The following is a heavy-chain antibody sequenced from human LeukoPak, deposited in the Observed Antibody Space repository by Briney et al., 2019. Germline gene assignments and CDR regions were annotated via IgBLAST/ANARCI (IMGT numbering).Heavy chain of an antibody. J-gene: IGHJ5*02. CDR1: GFTFSSYD. CDR3: ARDRYCSSTSCSREAWFDP. V-gene: IGHV3-13*01. Sequence: GGSLRLSCAASGFTFSSYDMHWVRQATGKGLEWVSAIGTAGDTYYPGSVKGRFTISRENAKNSLYLQMNSLRAGDTAVYYCARDRYCSSTSCSREAWFDPWGQGTLVTVSS. D-gene: IGHD2-2*01. CDR2: IGTAGDT.